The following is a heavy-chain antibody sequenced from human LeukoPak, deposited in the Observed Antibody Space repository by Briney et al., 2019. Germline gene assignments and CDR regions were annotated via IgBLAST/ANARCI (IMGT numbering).Heavy chain of an antibody. CDR1: GFTFSSYW. CDR2: INHNGNVN. D-gene: IGHD3-16*01. Sequence: GGSLRLSCAASGFTFSSYWMNWARQASGKGLEWVASINHNGNVNYYVDSVKGRFTISRDNAENSLYLQMSNLRAEDTAVYFCARGGGLDVWGQGATVTVSS. V-gene: IGHV3-7*03. CDR3: ARGGGLDV. J-gene: IGHJ6*02.